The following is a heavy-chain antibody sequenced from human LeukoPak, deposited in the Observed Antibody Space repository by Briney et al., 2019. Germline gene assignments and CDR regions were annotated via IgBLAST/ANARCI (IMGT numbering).Heavy chain of an antibody. CDR3: TRPRYTIKGAVNGWASFDL. CDR1: GYTFIDFY. CDR2: INPNTADT. D-gene: IGHD3-3*01. Sequence: ATVKVSCKASGYTFIDFYLHWVRQAPGQAFEWMGWINPNTADTNFAQKCLGTVTLTSDTSINTAYMEIHSLRPDDAAVYYCTRPRYTIKGAVNGWASFDLWGQGTKVTVSS. V-gene: IGHV1-2*02. J-gene: IGHJ3*01.